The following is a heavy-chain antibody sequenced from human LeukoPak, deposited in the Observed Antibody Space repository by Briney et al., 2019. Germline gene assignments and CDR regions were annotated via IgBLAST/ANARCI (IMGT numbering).Heavy chain of an antibody. J-gene: IGHJ4*02. V-gene: IGHV3-21*01. CDR1: GFTFSSYS. Sequence: GGSLRLSCTASGFTFSSYSMNWVRQAPGKGLEWVSSISSSSSYIYYADSVKGRFTISRDNAKNSLYLQMNSLRAEDTAVYYCARSSVRVGPEDYWGQGTLVTVSS. D-gene: IGHD1-26*01. CDR3: ARSSVRVGPEDY. CDR2: ISSSSSYI.